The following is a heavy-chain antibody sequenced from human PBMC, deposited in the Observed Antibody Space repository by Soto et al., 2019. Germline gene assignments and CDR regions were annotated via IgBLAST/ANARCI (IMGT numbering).Heavy chain of an antibody. Sequence: QVQLVQSGAEVKKPGSSVKVSCKASGGTFSSYTISWVRQAPGQGLEWMGRIIPILGIANYAQKFQGRVTITADKSTSTADMELSSLRSEATAVYYCARLIVGATTNAFDIWGQGTMVTVSS. J-gene: IGHJ3*02. D-gene: IGHD1-26*01. CDR1: GGTFSSYT. CDR2: IIPILGIA. V-gene: IGHV1-69*02. CDR3: ARLIVGATTNAFDI.